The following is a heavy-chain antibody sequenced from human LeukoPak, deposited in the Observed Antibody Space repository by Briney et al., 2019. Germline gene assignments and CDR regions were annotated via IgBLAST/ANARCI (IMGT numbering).Heavy chain of an antibody. CDR2: FDPEDGET. Sequence: ASVKVSCKVSGYTLTELSMHWVRQAPGKGLEWMGGFDPEDGETIYAQKFQGRVTMIEDTSTDTAYMELSSLRSEDTAVYYCATDGGSYSYYFDYWGQGTLVTVSS. D-gene: IGHD1-26*01. J-gene: IGHJ4*02. CDR1: GYTLTELS. V-gene: IGHV1-24*01. CDR3: ATDGGSYSYYFDY.